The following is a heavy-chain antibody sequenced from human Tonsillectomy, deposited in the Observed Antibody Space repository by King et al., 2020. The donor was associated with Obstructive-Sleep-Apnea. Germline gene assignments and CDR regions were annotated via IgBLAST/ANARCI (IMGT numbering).Heavy chain of an antibody. Sequence: VQLVESGGGVVQPGRSQRLSCAASGFTFSSYAMHWVRQAPGKGLEWEAVISYDGSNKYYADSVKGRFTISRDNSKNTLYLQMNSLRAEDTAVYYCAREDVSYVAFDYWGQGTLVTVSS. CDR3: AREDVSYVAFDY. CDR1: GFTFSSYA. CDR2: ISYDGSNK. D-gene: IGHD1-26*01. V-gene: IGHV3-30*04. J-gene: IGHJ4*02.